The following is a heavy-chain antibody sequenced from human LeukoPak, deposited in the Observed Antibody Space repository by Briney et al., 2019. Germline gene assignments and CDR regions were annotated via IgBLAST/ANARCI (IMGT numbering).Heavy chain of an antibody. J-gene: IGHJ4*02. CDR2: ISGGGRTT. D-gene: IGHD2-15*01. Sequence: GGSLRLSCAAPGFTFSNHAMSWVRQAPGKGLQWVAVISGGGRTTEYADFVKGRFTISRDNSKNTLSLQMNSLTVEDTAIYFCAKNVVVKRYIDFWGQGTLVTVSS. V-gene: IGHV3-23*01. CDR1: GFTFSNHA. CDR3: AKNVVVKRYIDF.